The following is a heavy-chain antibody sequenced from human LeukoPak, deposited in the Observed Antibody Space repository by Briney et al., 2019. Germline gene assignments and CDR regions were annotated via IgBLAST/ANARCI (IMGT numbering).Heavy chain of an antibody. J-gene: IGHJ4*02. V-gene: IGHV1-69*13. CDR2: IIPIFGTA. Sequence: GASVKVSCKASGGTLSSYAISWVRQAPGQGLEWMGGIIPIFGTANYAQKFQGRVTITADESTSTAYMELSSLRSEDTAVYYCARAVVPAAPFDYWGQGTLVTVSS. CDR1: GGTLSSYA. CDR3: ARAVVPAAPFDY. D-gene: IGHD2-2*01.